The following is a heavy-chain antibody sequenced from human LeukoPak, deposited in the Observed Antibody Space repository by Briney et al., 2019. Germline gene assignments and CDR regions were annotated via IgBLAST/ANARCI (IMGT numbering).Heavy chain of an antibody. Sequence: NASETLSLTCTVSGGSISSSSYYWGWIRQPPGKGLEWIGYIYYSGTAYYNPSLKSRVTISIDTSKNQFSLKLSSVTAADTAVYYCARHANYYDSRGHFDYWGQGTLVTVSS. CDR1: GGSISSSSYY. V-gene: IGHV4-39*01. CDR2: IYYSGTA. CDR3: ARHANYYDSRGHFDY. D-gene: IGHD3-22*01. J-gene: IGHJ4*02.